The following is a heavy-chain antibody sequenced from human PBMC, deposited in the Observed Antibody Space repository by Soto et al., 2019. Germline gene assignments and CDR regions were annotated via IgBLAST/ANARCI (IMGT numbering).Heavy chain of an antibody. D-gene: IGHD2-2*01. J-gene: IGHJ6*02. Sequence: SVQVSCKASGGTFSSYAISWVRQAPGQGLEWMGGIIPIFGTANYAQKFQGRVTITPDESTSTAYMELSSLRSEDTAMYKCAGGGDIVVVPAAMAYSYGPDYYYYGIDVWGQGTTVTVTS. V-gene: IGHV1-69*13. CDR3: AGGGDIVVVPAAMAYSYGPDYYYYGIDV. CDR2: IIPIFGTA. CDR1: GGTFSSYA.